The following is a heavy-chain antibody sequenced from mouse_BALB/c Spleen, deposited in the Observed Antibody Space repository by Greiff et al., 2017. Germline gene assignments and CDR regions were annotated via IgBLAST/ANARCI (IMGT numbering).Heavy chain of an antibody. V-gene: IGHV1-59*01. CDR1: GYAFTNYL. CDR2: IDPSDSYT. CDR3: ARRQYYFDY. J-gene: IGHJ2*01. Sequence: VQLQQSGAELVRPGTSVKVSCKASGYAFTNYLIEWVKQRPGQGLEWIGEIDPSDSYTNYNQKFKGKATLTVDKSSSTAYMQLSSLTSEDSAVYYCARRQYYFDYWGQGTTLTVSS.